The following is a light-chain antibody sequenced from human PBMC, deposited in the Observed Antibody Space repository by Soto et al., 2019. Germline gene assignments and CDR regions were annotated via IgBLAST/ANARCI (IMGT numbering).Light chain of an antibody. V-gene: IGLV8-61*01. Sequence: QAVVTQEPSFSVSPGGTVTLTCGLRSGSVSSNYYPSWCQQTPGQAPRTLIYSTNTRSSGVPDRFSGSILGKKAALTITGAQADDESDYYCVLYMGRGIWVFGGGTQLTVL. CDR2: STN. CDR3: VLYMGRGIWV. CDR1: SGSVSSNYY. J-gene: IGLJ3*02.